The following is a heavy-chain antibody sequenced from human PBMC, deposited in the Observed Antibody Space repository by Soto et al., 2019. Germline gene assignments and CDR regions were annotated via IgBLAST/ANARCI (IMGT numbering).Heavy chain of an antibody. Sequence: VKLSWKASGGSFSSYASSWVRKATGQGLEWMGGIIPIFGTANYAQKFQGRVTITADESTSTAYMELSSLRSEDTAVYYCARGRDGYNYSFDSWGQGTLVTAS. CDR2: IIPIFGTA. V-gene: IGHV1-69*01. D-gene: IGHD5-12*01. CDR3: ARGRDGYNYSFDS. CDR1: GGSFSSYA. J-gene: IGHJ4*02.